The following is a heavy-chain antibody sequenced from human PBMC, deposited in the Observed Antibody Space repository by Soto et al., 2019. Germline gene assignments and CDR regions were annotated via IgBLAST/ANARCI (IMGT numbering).Heavy chain of an antibody. CDR3: ARDLPKYYYDSSGYYLKIDAFDI. V-gene: IGHV4-34*01. D-gene: IGHD3-22*01. CDR2: INHSGST. J-gene: IGHJ3*02. Sequence: PSETQSLTCAVYGGSFSGYYWSWIRQPPGKGLEWIGEINHSGSTNYNPSLKSRVTISVDTSKNQFSLKLSSVTAADTAVYYCARDLPKYYYDSSGYYLKIDAFDIWGQGTMVTVSS. CDR1: GGSFSGYY.